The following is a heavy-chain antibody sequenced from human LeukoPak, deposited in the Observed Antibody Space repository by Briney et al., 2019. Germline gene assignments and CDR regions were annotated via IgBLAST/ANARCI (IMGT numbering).Heavy chain of an antibody. V-gene: IGHV3-9*01. CDR2: ISWNSGSI. CDR3: AKDKARYSSSWYYFDY. D-gene: IGHD6-13*01. Sequence: GRSLRLSCAASGFTFDDYAMHWVRQAPGKGLEWVSGISWNSGSIGYADSVKGRITISRDNAKNSLYLQMNSLRAEDTALYYCAKDKARYSSSWYYFDYWGQGTLVTVSS. CDR1: GFTFDDYA. J-gene: IGHJ4*02.